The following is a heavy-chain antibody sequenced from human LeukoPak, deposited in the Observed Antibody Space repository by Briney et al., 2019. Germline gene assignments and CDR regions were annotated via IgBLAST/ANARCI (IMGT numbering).Heavy chain of an antibody. V-gene: IGHV3-20*04. CDR3: ARVGYCYESSSYSGAFDI. J-gene: IGHJ3*02. Sequence: PGGSLRLSCAASGFTFDDYGMSWVRQVPGKGLEWVSCINWDGTNTGYADSVKGRFTISRDNAKNSLYLQMNSLRAEDTALYYCARVGYCYESSSYSGAFDIWGQGAMVIVSS. CDR2: INWDGTNT. D-gene: IGHD3-22*01. CDR1: GFTFDDYG.